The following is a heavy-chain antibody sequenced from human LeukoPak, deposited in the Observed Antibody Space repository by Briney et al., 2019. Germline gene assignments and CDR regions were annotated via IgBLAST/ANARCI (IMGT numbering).Heavy chain of an antibody. CDR1: GFTVSSNY. V-gene: IGHV3-23*01. CDR2: ISGSGGST. CDR3: AKDERNWNYNLASQTYD. Sequence: GGSLRLSCAASGFTVSSNYMSWVRQAPGKGLEWVSVISGSGGSTYYADSVKGRFTVSRDNSKNTLYLQMSSLRAEDTAVYYCAKDERNWNYNLASQTYDWGQGTLVTVSS. D-gene: IGHD1-7*01. J-gene: IGHJ4*02.